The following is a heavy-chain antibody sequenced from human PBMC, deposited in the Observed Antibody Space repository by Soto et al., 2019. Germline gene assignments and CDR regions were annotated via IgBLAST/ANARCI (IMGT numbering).Heavy chain of an antibody. J-gene: IGHJ3*02. CDR2: VDQDGGET. CDR3: GRERWGLLDI. CDR1: GFTFSHYW. D-gene: IGHD7-27*01. Sequence: DVQLVQSGGGLVQPGGSLRLSCGASGFTFSHYWMSWVRQATGKGLEWVAFVDQDGGETHYADSGKGRFTISRDNAKNSLGLQVNSLRDDGTAVYYCGRERWGLLDIWGQGAMVTVSS. V-gene: IGHV3-7*01.